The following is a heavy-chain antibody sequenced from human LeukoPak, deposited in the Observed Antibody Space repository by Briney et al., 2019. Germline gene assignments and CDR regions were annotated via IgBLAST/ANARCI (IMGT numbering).Heavy chain of an antibody. CDR3: ARDNRGYSYGCDY. CDR1: GFTFSSYA. J-gene: IGHJ4*02. V-gene: IGHV3-64*01. CDR2: ISSNGGST. D-gene: IGHD5-18*01. Sequence: QTGGSLRLSCAASGFTFSSYAMHWVRQAPGKGLEYVSAISSNGGSTYYANSVKGRFTISRDNSKNTLYLQMGSLRAEDMAVYYCARDNRGYSYGCDYWGQGTLVTVSS.